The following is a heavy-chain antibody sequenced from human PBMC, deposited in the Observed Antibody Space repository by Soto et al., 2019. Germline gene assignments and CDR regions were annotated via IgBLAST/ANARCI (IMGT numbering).Heavy chain of an antibody. CDR1: GGTFSSYA. CDR2: IIPIFGTA. V-gene: IGHV1-69*13. D-gene: IGHD2-2*01. CDR3: AKEYCTSNICPAVDI. J-gene: IGHJ3*02. Sequence: ASVKVSCKASGGTFSSYAISWVRQAPGQGLEWMGGIIPIFGTANYAQKFQGRVTITADESTSTAYMELSSLRSEDTAVYYCAKEYCTSNICPAVDIWGQGTMVTVSS.